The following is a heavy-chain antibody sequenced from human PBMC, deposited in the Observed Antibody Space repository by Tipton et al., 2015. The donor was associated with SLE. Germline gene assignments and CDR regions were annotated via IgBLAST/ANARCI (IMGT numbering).Heavy chain of an antibody. Sequence: TLSLTCTVSGGSISSGGYYWSWIRQHPGKGLEWIGYIYYSGSTYYNPSLKSRVTLSVDTSKNQFSLKLSSVTAADTAVYYCARDVGSSWGFDYWGQGTLVTVSS. CDR2: IYYSGST. J-gene: IGHJ4*02. CDR3: ARDVGSSWGFDY. V-gene: IGHV4-31*03. D-gene: IGHD6-13*01. CDR1: GGSISSGGYY.